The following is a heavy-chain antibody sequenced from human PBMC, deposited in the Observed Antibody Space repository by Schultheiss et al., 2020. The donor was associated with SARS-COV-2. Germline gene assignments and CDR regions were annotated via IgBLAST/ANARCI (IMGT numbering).Heavy chain of an antibody. Sequence: SETLSLTCTVSNGSITSGDYYWSWIRQPPGKGLEWIVYKYYSGNTYYNPSLKSRVTISLDTSKNQFSLNLSSVTAADTAVYFCGRVTTVRGWFDPWGQGTLVTVSS. CDR1: NGSITSGDYY. J-gene: IGHJ5*02. D-gene: IGHD4-11*01. CDR3: GRVTTVRGWFDP. CDR2: KYYSGNT. V-gene: IGHV4-30-4*01.